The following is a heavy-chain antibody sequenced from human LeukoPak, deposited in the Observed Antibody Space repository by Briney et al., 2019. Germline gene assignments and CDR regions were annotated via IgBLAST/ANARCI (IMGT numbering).Heavy chain of an antibody. CDR2: IYHSGST. D-gene: IGHD2/OR15-2a*01. V-gene: IGHV4-38-2*02. CDR3: ARDLLGNFDY. Sequence: SETLSLTCAVSGYSISSGYYWGWIRQPPGKGLEWIVSIYHSGSTYYNPSLKSRVTISVDTPKNPFSLKLSSVTAADTAVYYCARDLLGNFDYWGQGTLVTVSS. J-gene: IGHJ4*02. CDR1: GYSISSGYY.